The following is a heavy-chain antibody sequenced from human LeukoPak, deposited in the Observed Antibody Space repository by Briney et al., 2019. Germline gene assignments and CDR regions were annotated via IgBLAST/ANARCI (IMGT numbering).Heavy chain of an antibody. CDR3: ARDLWDSGYGLDY. V-gene: IGHV4-31*03. D-gene: IGHD5-12*01. J-gene: IGHJ4*02. CDR1: GGSISSGGYY. Sequence: SQTLSLTCTVSGGSISSGGYYWSWIRQHPGKGLEWIGYVYYSGSTYYNPSLKSRVTISVDTSKNQFSLKLSSVTAADTAVYYCARDLWDSGYGLDYWGQGTLVTVSS. CDR2: VYYSGST.